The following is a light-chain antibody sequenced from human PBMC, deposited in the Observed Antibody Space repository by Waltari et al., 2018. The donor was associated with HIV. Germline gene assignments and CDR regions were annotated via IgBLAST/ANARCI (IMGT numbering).Light chain of an antibody. Sequence: NFMLTQPHSVSESPGKTVTISCTRSSGSIASNYVQWYQQRPGSAPTTGIEEEKQRPSGVPDRCSGSRDSSSNSAALTISGLKTEDEADYYCQSYDSSIVVFGGGTKLTVL. J-gene: IGLJ2*01. CDR2: EEK. V-gene: IGLV6-57*04. CDR1: SGSIASNY. CDR3: QSYDSSIVV.